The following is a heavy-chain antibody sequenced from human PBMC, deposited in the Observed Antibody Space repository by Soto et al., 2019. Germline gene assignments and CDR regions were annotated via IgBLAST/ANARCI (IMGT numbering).Heavy chain of an antibody. CDR1: GGTFSSYA. Sequence: SVKVSCKASGGTFSSYAISWVRQAPGQGLEWMGGIIPIFGTANYAQKFQGRVTITADESTSTAYMELSSLRSEDTAVYYCARDRNQWSAVYNWFDPWGQGTLVTVSS. V-gene: IGHV1-69*13. CDR2: IIPIFGTA. CDR3: ARDRNQWSAVYNWFDP. D-gene: IGHD2-15*01. J-gene: IGHJ5*02.